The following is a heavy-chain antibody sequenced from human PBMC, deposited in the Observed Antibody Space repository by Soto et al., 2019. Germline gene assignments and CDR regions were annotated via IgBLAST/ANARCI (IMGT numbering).Heavy chain of an antibody. V-gene: IGHV4-34*01. CDR1: GGSFSGYY. J-gene: IGHJ4*02. CDR3: ARGSSRRLIDY. CDR2: INHSGST. Sequence: QVQLQQWGAGLLKPSETLSLTCAVYGGSFSGYYWSWIRQPPGKGLEWIGEINHSGSTNYNPSLKSRVTISVDTSKTQFSLKLSSVTAADTAVYYCARGSSRRLIDYWGQGTLVTVSS. D-gene: IGHD3-10*01.